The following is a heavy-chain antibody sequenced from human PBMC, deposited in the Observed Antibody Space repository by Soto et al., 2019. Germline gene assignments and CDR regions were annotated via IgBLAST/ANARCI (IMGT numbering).Heavy chain of an antibody. CDR1: GGSVSSGSYY. V-gene: IGHV4-61*01. CDR3: ASYSSGWYDVSY. D-gene: IGHD6-19*01. Sequence: QVQLQESGPGLVKPSETLSLTCTVSGGSVSSGSYYWSWIRQPPGKGLEWIGYIYYSGSTNYNPSLKSRVTTSVDTSKNQFSLKLNSVTAADTAVYYCASYSSGWYDVSYWGQGTLVTVSS. CDR2: IYYSGST. J-gene: IGHJ4*02.